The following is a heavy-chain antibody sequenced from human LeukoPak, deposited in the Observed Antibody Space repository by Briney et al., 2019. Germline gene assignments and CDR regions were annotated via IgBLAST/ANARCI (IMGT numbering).Heavy chain of an antibody. Sequence: GGSLRLSCAASGFTFNIYWMHWVRQAPGKGLVWVSRIGTDGSSTAYADSVKGRFTVSRDNAKNTLYLQLSSLRPEDTAVYYCGRDLNGDLDYWGQGTLVTVSS. D-gene: IGHD4-17*01. CDR1: GFTFNIYW. V-gene: IGHV3-74*01. CDR2: IGTDGSST. CDR3: GRDLNGDLDY. J-gene: IGHJ4*02.